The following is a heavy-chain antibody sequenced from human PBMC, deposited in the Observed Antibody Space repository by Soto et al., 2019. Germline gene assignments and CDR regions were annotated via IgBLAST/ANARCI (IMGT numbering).Heavy chain of an antibody. Sequence: GSLRLSCAASGFTFSNAWINWVRQAPGKGLEWVGRIKSKTDGGTTDFAAPVKGRFTISRDNPKNTLYLQMNSLRAEDTAVYYCARDSPAGPDYWGQGTLVTVSS. D-gene: IGHD3-10*01. V-gene: IGHV3-15*07. J-gene: IGHJ4*02. CDR1: GFTFSNAW. CDR2: IKSKTDGGTT. CDR3: ARDSPAGPDY.